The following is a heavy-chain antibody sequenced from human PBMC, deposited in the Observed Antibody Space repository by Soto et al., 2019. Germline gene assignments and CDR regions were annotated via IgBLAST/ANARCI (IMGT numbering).Heavy chain of an antibody. CDR3: ARISSGEYYFDY. J-gene: IGHJ4*02. D-gene: IGHD6-19*01. CDR1: GFSISSGDYY. Sequence: PSETLSLTCTVSGFSISSGDYYWSWIRQPPGKGLEWIGYIYYSGSTYYNPSLKSRVTISVDTSKNQFSLKLSSVTAADTAVYYCARISSGEYYFDYWGQGTLVTVSS. CDR2: IYYSGST. V-gene: IGHV4-30-4*01.